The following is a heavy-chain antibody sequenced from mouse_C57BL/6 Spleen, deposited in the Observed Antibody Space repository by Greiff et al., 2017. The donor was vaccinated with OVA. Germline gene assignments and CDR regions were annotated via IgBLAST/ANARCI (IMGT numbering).Heavy chain of an antibody. CDR2: IYPGSGST. D-gene: IGHD2-1*01. J-gene: IGHJ2*01. CDR3: AREGYGNPYYCDY. V-gene: IGHV1-55*01. Sequence: VQLQQPGAELVKPGASVKMSCKASGYTFTSYWITWVKQRPGQGLEWIGDIYPGSGSTNYNEKFKSKATLTVDTSSSTAYMQHSSLTSEDSAVYYCAREGYGNPYYCDYWGQGTTLTVSS. CDR1: GYTFTSYW.